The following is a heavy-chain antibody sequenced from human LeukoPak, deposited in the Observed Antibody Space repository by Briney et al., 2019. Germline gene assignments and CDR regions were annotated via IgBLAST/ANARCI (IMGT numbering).Heavy chain of an antibody. CDR1: GFTFSSYA. Sequence: GGSLRLSCAASGFTFSSYAMIWVRQAPGEGLEWVSVISGSGGSTYYADSVKGRFTISRDNSKNTLYLQLNSLRAGDTAVYYCARSDYGDYAAYYWGQGTLVTVSS. D-gene: IGHD4-17*01. V-gene: IGHV3-23*01. CDR2: ISGSGGST. CDR3: ARSDYGDYAAYY. J-gene: IGHJ4*02.